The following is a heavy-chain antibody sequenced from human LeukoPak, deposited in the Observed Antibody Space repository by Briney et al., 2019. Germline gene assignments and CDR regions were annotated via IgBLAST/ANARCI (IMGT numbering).Heavy chain of an antibody. J-gene: IGHJ5*02. D-gene: IGHD3-16*01. V-gene: IGHV3-7*05. CDR3: ARGFAWLDN. CDR1: GFTFRTYW. Sequence: PGGSLRLSCEVSGFTFRTYWMTWVRQAPGKGLKWMASVNEDGSEKYLVDSVKGRFTISRDNAKSSLFLQLHSLGAEDTAVYYCARGFAWLDNWGQGTRVTVFS. CDR2: VNEDGSEK.